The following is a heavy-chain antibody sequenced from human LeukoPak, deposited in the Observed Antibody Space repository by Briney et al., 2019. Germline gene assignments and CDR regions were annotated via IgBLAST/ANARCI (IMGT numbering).Heavy chain of an antibody. CDR1: GVSIITTYY. CDR2: IYYTGST. J-gene: IGHJ4*02. D-gene: IGHD1-7*01. V-gene: IGHV4-59*08. Sequence: SETLSLTCTVSGVSIITTYYWSWIRQPPGKGLEWIGYIYYTGSTNYNPSLKSRVTISLDTSKNQFSLKLSSVTAAGTAMYYCASFSNWYWMYWGQGTLVTVSS. CDR3: ASFSNWYWMY.